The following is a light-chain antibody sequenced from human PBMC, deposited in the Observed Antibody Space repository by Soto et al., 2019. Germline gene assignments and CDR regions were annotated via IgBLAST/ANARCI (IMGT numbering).Light chain of an antibody. CDR1: QSVSNTR. CDR3: QHYSSPPRRWT. V-gene: IGKV3-20*01. Sequence: EIVLTQSPGTLSLSPGERATLSCRASQSVSNTRLAWYQQKPGQTPTLLIYGASSRATGIPDRFSGSGSGTDFTLTISRLEPADFAMYFCQHYSSPPRRWTFGQGTKVEIK. CDR2: GAS. J-gene: IGKJ1*01.